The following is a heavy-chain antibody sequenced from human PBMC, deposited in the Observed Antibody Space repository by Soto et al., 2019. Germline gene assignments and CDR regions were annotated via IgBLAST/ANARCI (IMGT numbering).Heavy chain of an antibody. J-gene: IGHJ4*02. D-gene: IGHD3-22*01. CDR2: ISYDGSNK. Sequence: GGSLRLSCAASGFTFSSYGMHWVRQAPGKGLEWVAVISYDGSNKYYADSVKGRFTISRDNSKNTLYLQMNSLRAEDTAVYYCAKTMVGYYDSSGYYQSVFDYWGQGTLVTVSS. CDR1: GFTFSSYG. CDR3: AKTMVGYYDSSGYYQSVFDY. V-gene: IGHV3-30*18.